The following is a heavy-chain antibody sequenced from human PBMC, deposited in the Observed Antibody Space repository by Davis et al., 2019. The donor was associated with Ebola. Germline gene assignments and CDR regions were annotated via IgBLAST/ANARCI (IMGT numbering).Heavy chain of an antibody. D-gene: IGHD1-14*01. J-gene: IGHJ5*01. CDR1: GGSVNTGSYY. CDR3: ARQGGPETTLDS. Sequence: SETLSLTCTVSGGSVNTGSYYWGWVRQAPGKGLEWLGSIYYSGSTFYNPSLKSRATISIDTSKNHFSLRLTSVTAADTAVYYCARQGGPETTLDSWGRNVGYRLL. CDR2: IYYSGST. V-gene: IGHV4-39*01.